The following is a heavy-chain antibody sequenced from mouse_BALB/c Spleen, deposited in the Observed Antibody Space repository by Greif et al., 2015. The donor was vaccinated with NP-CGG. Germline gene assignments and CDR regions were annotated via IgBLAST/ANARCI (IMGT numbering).Heavy chain of an antibody. J-gene: IGHJ4*01. Sequence: VQVVESGPGLVQPSQSLSITCTVSGFSLTSYGVHWVRQSPGKGLEWLGVIWRGGSTDYNAAFMSRLSITKDKSKSXVFFKMNSLQADDSAIYYCAQNRYGNYKRYAMAYCGQGTSVTVSS. CDR1: GFSLTSYG. D-gene: IGHD2-10*02. CDR2: IWRGGST. CDR3: AQNRYGNYKRYAMAY. V-gene: IGHV2-5*01.